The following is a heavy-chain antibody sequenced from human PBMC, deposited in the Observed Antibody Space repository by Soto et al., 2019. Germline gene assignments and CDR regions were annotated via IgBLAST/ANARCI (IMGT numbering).Heavy chain of an antibody. Sequence: SETLSLTCTVSGGSISSYYWSWIRQPPGKGLEWIGYIYYSGSTNYNPSLKSRVTISVDTSKNQFSLKLSSVTAADTAVYYCARQAAGGDYMYYYYYYMDVWGKGTTVTVSS. V-gene: IGHV4-59*08. D-gene: IGHD4-17*01. CDR2: IYYSGST. CDR3: ARQAAGGDYMYYYYYYMDV. J-gene: IGHJ6*03. CDR1: GGSISSYY.